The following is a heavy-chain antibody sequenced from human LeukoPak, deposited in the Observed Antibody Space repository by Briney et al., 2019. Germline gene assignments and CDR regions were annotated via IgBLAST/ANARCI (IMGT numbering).Heavy chain of an antibody. Sequence: GGSLRLSCAASGFTFSSYWMHWVRQAPGKGLVWVSRINSDGSSTSYADSVKGRFTISRDNAKNTLYLQMNSLRAEDTAVYYCARDWKETTVTTEFVADYYYMDVWGKGTTVTISS. V-gene: IGHV3-74*01. D-gene: IGHD4-17*01. CDR1: GFTFSSYW. J-gene: IGHJ6*03. CDR2: INSDGSST. CDR3: ARDWKETTVTTEFVADYYYMDV.